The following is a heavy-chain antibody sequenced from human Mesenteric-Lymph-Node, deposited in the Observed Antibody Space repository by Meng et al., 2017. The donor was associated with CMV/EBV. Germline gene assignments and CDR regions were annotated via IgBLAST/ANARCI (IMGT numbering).Heavy chain of an antibody. CDR2: INWNGGST. Sequence: GESLKISCAASGFTFDDYGMSWVRQAPGKGLEWVSGINWNGGSTGYADSVKGRFTISRDNAKNSLYLQMNSLRAEDTALYYCAKASIRYSYGYFDYWGQGTLVTVSS. CDR1: GFTFDDYG. CDR3: AKASIRYSYGYFDY. J-gene: IGHJ4*02. V-gene: IGHV3-20*04. D-gene: IGHD5-18*01.